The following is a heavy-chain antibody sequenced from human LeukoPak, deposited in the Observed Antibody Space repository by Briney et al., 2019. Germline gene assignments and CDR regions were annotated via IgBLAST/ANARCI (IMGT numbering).Heavy chain of an antibody. J-gene: IGHJ6*03. CDR3: ARVYGSGSYYNGYYYYYMDV. CDR2: ISGSGTI. V-gene: IGHV4-4*07. CDR1: GGSIHSY. D-gene: IGHD3-10*01. Sequence: SETLSLTCTVSGGSIHSYWSWIRRPAGKGLEWIGRISGSGTITYNPALQSRLTISIDTSKNQFSLKLMSVTAADTAVYYCARVYGSGSYYNGYYYYYMDVWGKGTTVTISS.